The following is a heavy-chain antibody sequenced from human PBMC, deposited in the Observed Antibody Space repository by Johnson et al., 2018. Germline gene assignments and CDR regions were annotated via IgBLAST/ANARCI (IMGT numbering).Heavy chain of an antibody. V-gene: IGHV3-7*01. Sequence: VQLVESGGGLVQPGGSLRLSCAASGFTFSNYWMSWVRQAPGKGLEWVANINKDGSEKYHVDSVKGRFTISRDNAKNSFYLLMSSLRAEDTGVYYCARVFAPDDHVPGMDGWGQGTTVTVSS. D-gene: IGHD1-1*01. CDR3: ARVFAPDDHVPGMDG. CDR1: GFTFSNYW. J-gene: IGHJ6*02. CDR2: INKDGSEK.